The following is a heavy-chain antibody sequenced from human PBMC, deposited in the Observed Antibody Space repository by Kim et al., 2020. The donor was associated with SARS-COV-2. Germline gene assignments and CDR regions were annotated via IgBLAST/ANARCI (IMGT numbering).Heavy chain of an antibody. J-gene: IGHJ3*02. CDR1: GGSFSGHY. CDR2: MNQSGTT. CDR3: AGSIAVAAMGSFDI. V-gene: IGHV4-34*01. Sequence: SETLSLTCAVSGGSFSGHYWSWIRQPPGKGLEWIGEMNQSGTTNYNPSLKSRVTFSVDTSKNQFSLKLSSVTAADTAVYYCAGSIAVAAMGSFDIWGQGTMVSVSS. D-gene: IGHD6-19*01.